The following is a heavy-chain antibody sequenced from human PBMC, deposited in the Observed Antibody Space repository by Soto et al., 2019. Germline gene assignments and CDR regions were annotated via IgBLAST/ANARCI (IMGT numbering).Heavy chain of an antibody. D-gene: IGHD3-3*01. CDR1: GFTFSSYC. V-gene: IGHV3-30*18. J-gene: IGHJ6*02. CDR2: ISYDGSNK. Sequence: SLGLSCASSGFTFSSYCMHGVRQAPGKGLEWVAVISYDGSNKYYADSVKGRFTISRDNSKNTLYLQMNSLRAEDTAVYYCAKDRYDFWSGYRYYYYGMDVCGQRTTVTVSS. CDR3: AKDRYDFWSGYRYYYYGMDV.